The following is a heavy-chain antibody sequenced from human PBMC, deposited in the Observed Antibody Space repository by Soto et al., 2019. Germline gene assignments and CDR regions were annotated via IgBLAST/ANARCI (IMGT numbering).Heavy chain of an antibody. Sequence: LRLSCVVSGFTFSEHEMNWVRQAPGKGPEWVSRISGSGGTTSYADSVKGRFTISRDNARDSLYLHMDSLRAEDTAVYYCARDRSLIFAIPPYGMDVWGQGTTVTVSS. CDR2: ISGSGGTT. J-gene: IGHJ6*02. CDR3: ARDRSLIFAIPPYGMDV. D-gene: IGHD3-3*01. V-gene: IGHV3-48*03. CDR1: GFTFSEHE.